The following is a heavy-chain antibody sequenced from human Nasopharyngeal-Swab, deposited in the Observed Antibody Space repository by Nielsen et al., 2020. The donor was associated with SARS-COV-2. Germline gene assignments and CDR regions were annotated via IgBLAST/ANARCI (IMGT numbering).Heavy chain of an antibody. CDR2: INSKTDGGTT. J-gene: IGHJ5*02. Sequence: GESLKISCAASGFTFSNAWMSWVRQAPGKGLEWVGRINSKTDGGTTDYAAPVKGRFTISRDDSKNTLYLQMNSLKTEDTAVYYCTTEYYDFWSGYQNWFDPWGQGTLVTVSS. D-gene: IGHD3-3*01. CDR1: GFTFSNAW. V-gene: IGHV3-15*01. CDR3: TTEYYDFWSGYQNWFDP.